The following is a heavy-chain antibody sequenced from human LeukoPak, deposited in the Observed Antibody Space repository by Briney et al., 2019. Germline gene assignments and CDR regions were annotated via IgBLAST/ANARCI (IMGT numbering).Heavy chain of an antibody. J-gene: IGHJ4*02. CDR2: IIPIFGTA. CDR3: ARLYGSGSYYNHYFDY. V-gene: IGHV1-69*13. Sequence: EASVKVSCKASGGTFSSYAISWVRQAPGQGLEWMGGIIPIFGTANYAQKFQGRVTITADESTSTAYMELSSLRSEDTAVYYCARLYGSGSYYNHYFDYWGQGTLVTVSS. D-gene: IGHD3-10*01. CDR1: GGTFSSYA.